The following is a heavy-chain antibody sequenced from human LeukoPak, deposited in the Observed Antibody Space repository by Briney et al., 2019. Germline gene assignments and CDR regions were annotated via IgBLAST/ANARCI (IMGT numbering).Heavy chain of an antibody. Sequence: GASVKVSCKASGYTFTSYGIGWVRQAPGQGLEWMGWISAYNGNTNYAQKLQGRVTMTTDTSTSTAYMELRSLRSDDTAVYYCARIGIVVVPAAMGEDFDYWGQGTLVTVSS. CDR2: ISAYNGNT. V-gene: IGHV1-18*01. D-gene: IGHD2-2*01. CDR3: ARIGIVVVPAAMGEDFDY. CDR1: GYTFTSYG. J-gene: IGHJ4*02.